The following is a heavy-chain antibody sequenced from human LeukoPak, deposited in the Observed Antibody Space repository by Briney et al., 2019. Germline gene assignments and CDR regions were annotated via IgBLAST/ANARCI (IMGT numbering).Heavy chain of an antibody. V-gene: IGHV4-59*01. CDR1: GGSMKNYY. J-gene: IGHJ4*02. D-gene: IGHD3-16*01. CDR3: ARDRGGFTDFDY. Sequence: PSETLSLTCNISGGSMKNYYWSWVRQPPGKGLEWIGYIFYSGSNRYNPSLKSRVTISVDTSKNQFSLKLNSVSAADTAVYYCARDRGGFTDFDYWGQGTLVTVSS. CDR2: IFYSGSN.